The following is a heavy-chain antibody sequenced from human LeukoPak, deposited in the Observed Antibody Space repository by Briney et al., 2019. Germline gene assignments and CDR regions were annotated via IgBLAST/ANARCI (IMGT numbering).Heavy chain of an antibody. CDR2: IYPADSDT. D-gene: IGHD1-1*01. V-gene: IGHV5-51*01. CDR3: AKFLSTGSTYWFDT. J-gene: IGHJ5*02. CDR1: GYSFTNYW. Sequence: GESLKISCKGSGYSFTNYWIGWVRQMPGKGLEWMGIIYPADSDTRYSPSFQGQVTISADKSISTAYLQWSSLKASDTAMYYCAKFLSTGSTYWFDTWGQGTLVAVSS.